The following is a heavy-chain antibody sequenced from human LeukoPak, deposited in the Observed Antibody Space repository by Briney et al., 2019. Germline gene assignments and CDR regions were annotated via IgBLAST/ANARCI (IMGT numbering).Heavy chain of an antibody. CDR3: ARSNYGSGSYYSLRWFDP. CDR2: IYSGGST. V-gene: IGHV3-53*01. D-gene: IGHD3-10*01. CDR1: GFTVSSNY. Sequence: PGGSLRLSCAASGFTVSSNYMSWVRQAPGKGLEWVPVIYSGGSTYYADSVKGRFTISRDNSKNTLYLQMNSLRAEDTAVYYCARSNYGSGSYYSLRWFDPWGPGTLVTVSS. J-gene: IGHJ5*02.